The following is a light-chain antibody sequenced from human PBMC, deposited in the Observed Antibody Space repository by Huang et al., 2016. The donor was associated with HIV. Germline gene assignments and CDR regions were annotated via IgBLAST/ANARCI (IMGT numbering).Light chain of an antibody. CDR2: GSS. Sequence: EIVMTQSPATLSVSPWERATLSCRVSQSVSSNLAWYQQKPGQAPRLLIYGSSTRATGIPARFSGSGSGTEFTLTISSLQSEDFAVYYCQQYNNWPPWTFGQGTKVEIK. CDR1: QSVSSN. CDR3: QQYNNWPPWT. V-gene: IGKV3-15*01. J-gene: IGKJ1*01.